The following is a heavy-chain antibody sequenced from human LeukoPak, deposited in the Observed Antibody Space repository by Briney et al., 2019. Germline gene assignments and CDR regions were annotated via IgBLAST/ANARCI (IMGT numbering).Heavy chain of an antibody. CDR2: IRADKGKT. Sequence: ASVKVSCKTSGYKFKTFGISWVRQAPGQGLEWMGWIRADKGKTDYAQKFQDRVTLTIDTSTSTAYMELRSLTSDDTATYYCARDRSNSDFWGQGTLVTVS. J-gene: IGHJ4*02. V-gene: IGHV1-18*01. CDR3: ARDRSNSDF. CDR1: GYKFKTFG. D-gene: IGHD4-11*01.